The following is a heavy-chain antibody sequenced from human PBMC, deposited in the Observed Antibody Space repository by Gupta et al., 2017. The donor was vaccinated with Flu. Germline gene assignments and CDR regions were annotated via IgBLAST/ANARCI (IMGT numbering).Heavy chain of an antibody. V-gene: IGHV3-30*18. CDR1: GFTLSNYG. Sequence: QERLLASGRGVVPPGRSLSLTCAGSGFTLSNYGMHWVRSAPGTGPARVAGISHDESKNYHTDAVKGRFTISRDNSKNTLYLQMGGLRIEDTAVYYCAKDWRGNNNIYGINVWGQGTTVTVSS. J-gene: IGHJ6*02. D-gene: IGHD3-16*01. CDR3: AKDWRGNNNIYGINV. CDR2: ISHDESKN.